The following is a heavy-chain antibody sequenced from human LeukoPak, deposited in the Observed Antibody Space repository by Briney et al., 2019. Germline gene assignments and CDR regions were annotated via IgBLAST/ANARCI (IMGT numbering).Heavy chain of an antibody. V-gene: IGHV1-3*01. CDR2: INAGNGNT. Sequence: GASVKVSCKASGYTFISYAMHWVRQAPGQRLEWMGWINAGNGNTKYSQKFQGRVTITRDTSASTAYMELSSLRSEDTAVYYCARLPAGYCSSTSCYAFDYWGHGTLVTVSS. CDR3: ARLPAGYCSSTSCYAFDY. J-gene: IGHJ4*01. D-gene: IGHD2-2*01. CDR1: GYTFISYA.